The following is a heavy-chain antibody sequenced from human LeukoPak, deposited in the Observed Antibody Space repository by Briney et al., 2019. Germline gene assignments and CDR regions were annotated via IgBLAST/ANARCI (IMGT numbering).Heavy chain of an antibody. CDR1: GFTFSSYA. CDR2: ISYDGSNK. D-gene: IGHD6-19*01. CDR3: TTDLPQWLVSG. J-gene: IGHJ4*02. V-gene: IGHV3-30-3*01. Sequence: GGSLRLSCAASGFTFSSYAMHWVRQAPGKGLEWVAVISYDGSNKYYADSVKGRFTVSRDNSKNTLYLQMNSLKTEDTAVYYCTTDLPQWLVSGWGQGTLVTVSS.